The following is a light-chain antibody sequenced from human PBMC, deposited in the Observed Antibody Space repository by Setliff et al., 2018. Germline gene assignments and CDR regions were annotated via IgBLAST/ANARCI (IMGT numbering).Light chain of an antibody. CDR1: SSDIGGFNC. J-gene: IGLJ1*01. V-gene: IGLV2-11*01. CDR3: CSYGGTLYV. Sequence: QSALAQPASVSGSPGQSITISCTGTSSDIGGFNCVSWCQQHPGEAPKLMIYDVSTRPSGVPDRFSGSKSGNTASLTISGLQAEDEADYYCCSYGGTLYVFGTGTKV. CDR2: DVS.